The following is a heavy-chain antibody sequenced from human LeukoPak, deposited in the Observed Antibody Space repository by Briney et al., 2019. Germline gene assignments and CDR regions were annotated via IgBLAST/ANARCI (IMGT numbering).Heavy chain of an antibody. V-gene: IGHV3-64*01. CDR2: ISSNGGST. CDR3: ARGIPHFDY. J-gene: IGHJ4*02. D-gene: IGHD2-2*02. Sequence: PGGSLRLSCAASGFTFSSYAMHWVRQAPGKGLEYVSAISSNGGSTYYANSVKGRLTISRDNSKNTLYLQMGSLRAEDMAVYYCARGIPHFDYWGQGTLVTVSS. CDR1: GFTFSSYA.